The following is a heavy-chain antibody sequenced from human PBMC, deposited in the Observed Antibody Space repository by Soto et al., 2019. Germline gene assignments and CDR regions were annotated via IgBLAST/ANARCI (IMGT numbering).Heavy chain of an antibody. J-gene: IGHJ4*02. V-gene: IGHV3-23*01. Sequence: EVQLLEFGGGLVQPGESLRLSCEASGFSFRNYAMSWVRQSPGKELVWISAIVGAGTSTYHADSVKGRFAISRDNSKNTLYLQMSTLSAEDAAVYYCAKGSASGAPYYFDFWGQGILVTVSS. D-gene: IGHD6-25*01. CDR2: IVGAGTST. CDR3: AKGSASGAPYYFDF. CDR1: GFSFRNYA.